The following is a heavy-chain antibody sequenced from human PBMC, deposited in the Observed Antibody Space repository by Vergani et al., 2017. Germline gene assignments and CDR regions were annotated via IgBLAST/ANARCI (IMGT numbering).Heavy chain of an antibody. CDR2: SYHSVMT. CDR3: GSLDGILKEN. Sequence: QVQLQESGPGLLKPSETLSLICTVSDFSITSGDYWGWIRQPPGKGLEWIGSSYHSVMTYYNPSLRRRLTISVATSKKQFSLTLRSVTAADTAVYPCGSLDGILKENWGQGTLVTVSS. D-gene: IGHD3-9*01. V-gene: IGHV4-38-2*02. CDR1: DFSITSGDY. J-gene: IGHJ4*02.